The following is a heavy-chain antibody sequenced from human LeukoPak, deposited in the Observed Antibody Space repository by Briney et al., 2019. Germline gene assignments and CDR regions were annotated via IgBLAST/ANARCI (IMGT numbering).Heavy chain of an antibody. Sequence: SETLSLTCAVSGGSISSYYWSWIRQPPGKGLEWIGYINTSGSTNYNPSLKSRVTISVDTSKNQFSLKLSSVTAADTDIYYCARKVTAMATYWFNPWGQGTLVTVSS. D-gene: IGHD5-18*01. CDR1: GGSISSYY. V-gene: IGHV4-4*09. CDR2: INTSGST. CDR3: ARKVTAMATYWFNP. J-gene: IGHJ5*02.